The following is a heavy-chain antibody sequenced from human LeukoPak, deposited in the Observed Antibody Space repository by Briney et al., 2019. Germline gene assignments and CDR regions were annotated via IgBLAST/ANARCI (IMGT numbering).Heavy chain of an antibody. J-gene: IGHJ4*02. CDR3: TRYNNDHFDY. CDR1: GFTFGGYG. V-gene: IGHV3-33*01. Sequence: GGSLRLSCAGSGFTFGGYGMHWFRQTPGKGLEWVAVIAYDGSRAFYADSVKGRFTISRDNSKNTMSVQMDDLRAEDTAVYYCTRYNNDHFDYWGRGTLVTVSS. CDR2: IAYDGSRA. D-gene: IGHD1-14*01.